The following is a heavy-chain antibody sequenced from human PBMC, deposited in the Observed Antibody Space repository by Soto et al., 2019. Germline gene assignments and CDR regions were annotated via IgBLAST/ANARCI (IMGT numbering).Heavy chain of an antibody. V-gene: IGHV4-39*01. J-gene: IGHJ3*02. D-gene: IGHD3-16*01. CDR1: GGSISTSPYY. CDR3: ASGLGVGTFDI. Sequence: SETLSLTCTVAGGSISTSPYYWGWIRQPPGKGLEWIASIYYSGSTYYNPSLKSRVIISIDTSKNQFSLKLTSVTAADTAVYFCASGLGVGTFDIWGQGTMVTVSS. CDR2: IYYSGST.